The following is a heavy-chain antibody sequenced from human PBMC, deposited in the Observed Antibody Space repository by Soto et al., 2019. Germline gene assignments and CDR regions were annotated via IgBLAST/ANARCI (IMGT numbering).Heavy chain of an antibody. CDR1: GYMVTNFF. V-gene: IGHV1-46*01. CDR2: VNAKFGST. J-gene: IGHJ6*04. Sequence: QVQLVQSGAEVKPPGASVKISCTSSGYMVTNFFMHWVRLAPGQGLQWLGIVNAKFGSTGTEQKFQGRVTMSVDTTPYKVCLEASSLRPEATGLYCCARGGSVVLVQDDVHVDQDGMALWGKEPTVTVSA. D-gene: IGHD6-25*01. CDR3: ARGGSVVLVQDDVHVDQDGMAL.